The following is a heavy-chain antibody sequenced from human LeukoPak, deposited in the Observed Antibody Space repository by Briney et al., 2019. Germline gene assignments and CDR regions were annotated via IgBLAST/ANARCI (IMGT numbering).Heavy chain of an antibody. CDR1: GFTFSSYG. J-gene: IGHJ4*02. Sequence: GRSLRLSCAASGFTFSSYGMHWVRQAPGKGLEWVAVISYDGSNKYYADSVKGRFTISRDNSKNTLYLQMNSLRAEDTAVYYCARGRTYCSSTSCYWARNFDYWGQGTLVTVSS. CDR3: ARGRTYCSSTSCYWARNFDY. CDR2: ISYDGSNK. D-gene: IGHD2-2*01. V-gene: IGHV3-30*03.